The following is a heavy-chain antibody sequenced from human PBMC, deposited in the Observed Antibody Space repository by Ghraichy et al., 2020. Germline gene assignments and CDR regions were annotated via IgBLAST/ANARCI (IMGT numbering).Heavy chain of an antibody. D-gene: IGHD1-26*01. CDR3: ARDANRVGASPLKH. CDR1: GFSNYA. Sequence: GGSLRLSCAASGFSNYAMHWVRQAPGKGLEWVAVISYDGSNIYYADSVKGRFTVSRDSSKNTLYLQMNSVRAEDTAVYYCARDANRVGASPLKHWGQGTLVTVSS. V-gene: IGHV3-30-3*01. CDR2: ISYDGSNI. J-gene: IGHJ1*01.